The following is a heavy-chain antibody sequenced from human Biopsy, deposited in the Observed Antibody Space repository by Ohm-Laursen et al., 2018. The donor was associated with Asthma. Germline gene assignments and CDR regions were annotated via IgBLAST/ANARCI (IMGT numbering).Heavy chain of an antibody. CDR1: GGSVSTGSYY. CDR3: ARGPNYHGSGRAPIGMDV. Sequence: PSDTLSLTCTVSGGSVSTGSYYWSWIRQPPGKGLEWLGYIYYTGSDNYNPSLKSRVTISVDTSKNQFSLRLSSVTAADTAVYYCARGPNYHGSGRAPIGMDVWGQGTTVTVSS. J-gene: IGHJ6*02. CDR2: IYYTGSD. V-gene: IGHV4-61*01. D-gene: IGHD3-10*01.